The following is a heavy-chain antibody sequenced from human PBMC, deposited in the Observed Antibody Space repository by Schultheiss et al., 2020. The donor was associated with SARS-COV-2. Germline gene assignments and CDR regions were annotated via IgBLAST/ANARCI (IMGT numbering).Heavy chain of an antibody. CDR2: IRSKANSYAT. CDR3: TREGSSWLNYYYYGMDV. CDR1: GFTFSYYY. Sequence: GGSLRLSCAASGFTFSYYYMSWIRQAPGKGLEWVGRIRSKANSYATAYAASVKGRFTISRDDSKNTAYLQMNSLKTEDTAVYYCTREGSSWLNYYYYGMDVWGQGTTVTVSS. J-gene: IGHJ6*02. D-gene: IGHD6-13*01. V-gene: IGHV3-73*01.